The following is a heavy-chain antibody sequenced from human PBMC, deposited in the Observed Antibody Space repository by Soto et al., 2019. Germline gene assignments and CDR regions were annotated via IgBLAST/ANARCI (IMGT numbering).Heavy chain of an antibody. D-gene: IGHD1-26*01. CDR1: GFTFSSYA. V-gene: IGHV3-30-3*01. CDR3: ARDLVGDQDY. Sequence: PGGSLRLSCAASGFTFSSYAMHWVRQAPGKGLEWVAVISYDGSNKYYADSVKGRFTISRDNSKNTLYLQMNSLRAEDTAVYYCARDLVGDQDYWGQGTLVTVSS. J-gene: IGHJ4*02. CDR2: ISYDGSNK.